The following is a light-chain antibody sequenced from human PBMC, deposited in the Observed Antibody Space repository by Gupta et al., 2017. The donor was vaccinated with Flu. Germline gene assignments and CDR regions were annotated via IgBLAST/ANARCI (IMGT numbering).Light chain of an antibody. V-gene: IGLV3-1*01. Sequence: SYELTQPPSVSVSPGQTASIPCSGDKLGDKYAYWYQQKPGQSPVLVIYQDSKRPSGIPERFSGSNSGNTATLTIIGTQAMDEADYYCQAWDSSTAPYVVFGGGTKLTVL. CDR2: QDS. CDR3: QAWDSSTAPYVV. J-gene: IGLJ2*01. CDR1: KLGDKY.